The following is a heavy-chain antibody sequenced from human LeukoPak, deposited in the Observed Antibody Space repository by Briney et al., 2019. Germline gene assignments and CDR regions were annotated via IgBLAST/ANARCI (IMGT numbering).Heavy chain of an antibody. CDR2: ISSSGSTI. CDR3: ARASMAYAYAFDI. CDR1: GFTFSDYY. Sequence: GGSLRLSCAASGFTFSDYYMSWIRQAPGKGLEWVSYISSSGSTIYYADSVKGRFTISRDNAKNSLYLQMNSLRAEDTAVYYCARASMAYAYAFDIWGQGTMVTVSS. J-gene: IGHJ3*02. V-gene: IGHV3-11*01. D-gene: IGHD2/OR15-2a*01.